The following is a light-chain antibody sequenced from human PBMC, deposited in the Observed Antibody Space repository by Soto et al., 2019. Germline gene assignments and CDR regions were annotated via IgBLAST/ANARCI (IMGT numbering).Light chain of an antibody. CDR3: QQRSNWPPIFT. V-gene: IGKV3-11*01. CDR2: DAS. J-gene: IGKJ3*01. CDR1: QSVSSY. Sequence: DIVLTQSPATLSLSPGERATLSCRASQSVSSYLAWYQQKPGQAPRLLIYDASNRATGIPARFSGSGSGTDFTLTISSLEHEDFAVYYCQQRSNWPPIFTFGPGTKVDIK.